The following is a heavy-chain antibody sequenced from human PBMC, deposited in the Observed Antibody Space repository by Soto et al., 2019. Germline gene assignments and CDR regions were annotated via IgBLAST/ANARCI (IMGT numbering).Heavy chain of an antibody. J-gene: IGHJ3*02. V-gene: IGHV1-69*02. Sequence: QVQLVQSGAEVKKPGSSVKVSCKASGGTFSSYTISWVRQAPGQGLEWMGRIIPILGIANYAQKFQGRVTITADKSTSTAYMELSSLRSEDTAVYYCASFSSGSNAFDIWGQGTMITVSS. CDR1: GGTFSSYT. CDR2: IIPILGIA. D-gene: IGHD6-19*01. CDR3: ASFSSGSNAFDI.